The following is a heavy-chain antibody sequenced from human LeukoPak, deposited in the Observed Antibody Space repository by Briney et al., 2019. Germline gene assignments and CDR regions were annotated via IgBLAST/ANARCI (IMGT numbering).Heavy chain of an antibody. Sequence: SETLSLTCTVSGGSISSYYWSWIRQPPGKGLEWIGYIYYSGNTNYNPSLKSRVTISVDTSKNQFSLKLSSVTAADTAVYYCAREGTPAGAFDIWGQGTMVTVSS. J-gene: IGHJ3*02. CDR2: IYYSGNT. CDR3: AREGTPAGAFDI. D-gene: IGHD1-7*01. V-gene: IGHV4-59*01. CDR1: GGSISSYY.